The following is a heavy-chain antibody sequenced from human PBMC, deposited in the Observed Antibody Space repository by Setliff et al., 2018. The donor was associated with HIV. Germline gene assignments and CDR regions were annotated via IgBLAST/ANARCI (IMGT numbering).Heavy chain of an antibody. CDR2: ISSTGDT. CDR1: GFTFIDYA. Sequence: GGSLRLSCAASGFTFIDYAMSWVRQAPGKGLEWVSTISSTGDTDYADSLKGRFTISRDNSKDTLNLQMNGLRAEDTSVYYCAQAQTSVSGSYYQYLQRWGQGTLVTVSS. D-gene: IGHD3-10*01. CDR3: AQAQTSVSGSYYQYLQR. V-gene: IGHV3-23*01. J-gene: IGHJ1*01.